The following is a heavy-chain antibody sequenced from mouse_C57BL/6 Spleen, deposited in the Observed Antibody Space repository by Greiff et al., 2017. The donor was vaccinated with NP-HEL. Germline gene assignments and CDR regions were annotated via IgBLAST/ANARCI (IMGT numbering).Heavy chain of an antibody. Sequence: QVQLQQPGAELVKPGASVKLSCKASGYTFTSYWMHWVKQRPGRGLEWIGWIDPNSGGTKYNEKFKSKATLTVDKPSSTAYMQLSSLTSEDAAVDYCARYGFDYWGQGTTLTVST. V-gene: IGHV1-72*01. J-gene: IGHJ2*01. CDR3: ARYGFDY. CDR2: IDPNSGGT. D-gene: IGHD1-1*02. CDR1: GYTFTSYW.